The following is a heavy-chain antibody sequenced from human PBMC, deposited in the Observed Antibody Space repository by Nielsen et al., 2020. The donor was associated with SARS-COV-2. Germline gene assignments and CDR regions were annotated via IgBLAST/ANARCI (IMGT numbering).Heavy chain of an antibody. D-gene: IGHD3-10*01. Sequence: SETLSLTCIVSGGSISTGSHYWSWIRQPPGKGLEWIGYIFYRGNTNYSPSLKSRVTISVDTSKNQFSLKLSSVTAADTAVYYCARRRIWFGESPHVWGKGTTVTVSS. CDR3: ARRRIWFGESPHV. CDR1: GGSISTGSHY. V-gene: IGHV4-61*01. CDR2: IFYRGNT. J-gene: IGHJ6*04.